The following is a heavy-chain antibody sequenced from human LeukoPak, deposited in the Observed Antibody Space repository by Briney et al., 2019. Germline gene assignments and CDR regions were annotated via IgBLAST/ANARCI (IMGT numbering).Heavy chain of an antibody. Sequence: GSSVKVSCKASGGTFSSYAISWVRQAPGQGLEWMGRIIPILGIANYAQKFQGRVTITADKSTRTAYLELSSLRSEETAVYYCTREDVGYSYGSHLSDYWGQGTLVTVSS. D-gene: IGHD5-18*01. V-gene: IGHV1-69*04. CDR1: GGTFSSYA. CDR3: TREDVGYSYGSHLSDY. CDR2: IIPILGIA. J-gene: IGHJ4*02.